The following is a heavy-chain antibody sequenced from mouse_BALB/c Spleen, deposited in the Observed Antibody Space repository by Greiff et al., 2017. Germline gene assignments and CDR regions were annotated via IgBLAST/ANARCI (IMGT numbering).Heavy chain of an antibody. J-gene: IGHJ3*01. CDR1: GYAFSSSW. D-gene: IGHD2-14*01. CDR2: IYPGDGDT. V-gene: IGHV1-82*01. CDR3: ARGGYDWFAY. Sequence: QVQLQQSGPELVKPGASVKISCKASGYAFSSSWMNWVKQRPGQGLEWIGRIYPGDGDTNYNGKFKGKATMTADKSSSTAYMQLSSLTSVDSAVYFCARGGYDWFAYWGQGTLVTVSA.